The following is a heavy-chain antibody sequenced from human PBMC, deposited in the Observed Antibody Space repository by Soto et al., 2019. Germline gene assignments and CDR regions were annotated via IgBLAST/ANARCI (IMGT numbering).Heavy chain of an antibody. V-gene: IGHV1-3*01. J-gene: IGHJ4*02. Sequence: SVKVSCKASGYTFTSYAMHWVRQAPGQRLEWMGWINAGNGNTKYSQKFQGRVTITRDTSASTAYMELSSLRSEDTAVYYCARLGYCRGGSCGGDYWGQATLVTVSS. CDR1: GYTFTSYA. CDR2: INAGNGNT. CDR3: ARLGYCRGGSCGGDY. D-gene: IGHD2-15*01.